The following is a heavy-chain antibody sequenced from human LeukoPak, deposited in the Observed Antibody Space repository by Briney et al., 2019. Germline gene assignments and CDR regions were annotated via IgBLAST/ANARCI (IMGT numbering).Heavy chain of an antibody. J-gene: IGHJ6*02. CDR1: GYSFTSYW. CDR3: ARHLLLYYYGSGSYKTHYYYYGMDV. Sequence: GESLKISCKGSGYSFTSYWIGWVRQMPGKGLEWMGIIYPGDSDTRYSPSFQGQVTISADKSISTAYLQWSSLKASDTAMYYCARHLLLYYYGSGSYKTHYYYYGMDVWGQGTTVTVSS. CDR2: IYPGDSDT. D-gene: IGHD3-10*01. V-gene: IGHV5-51*01.